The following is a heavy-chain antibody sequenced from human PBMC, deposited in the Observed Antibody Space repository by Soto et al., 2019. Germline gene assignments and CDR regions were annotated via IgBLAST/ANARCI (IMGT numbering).Heavy chain of an antibody. Sequence: ASVKVSCKASGYTFTSYDINWVRQATGQGLEWMGWMNPNSGNTGYAQKFQGRVTMTRNTSISTAYMELSSLRSEDTAVYYCARWGCSSTSCYYYYGMDVWGQGTPVTVSS. J-gene: IGHJ6*02. CDR2: MNPNSGNT. V-gene: IGHV1-8*01. CDR1: GYTFTSYD. D-gene: IGHD2-2*01. CDR3: ARWGCSSTSCYYYYGMDV.